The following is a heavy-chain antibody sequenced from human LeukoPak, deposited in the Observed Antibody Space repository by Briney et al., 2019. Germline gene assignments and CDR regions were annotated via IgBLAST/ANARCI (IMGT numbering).Heavy chain of an antibody. Sequence: SETLSLTCAVYGESFSDYFWTWIRQPPGKGLEWIGEIVHSGSTNYNPSLKSRVTISADTSKNQFSLELSTVTAADTAVYYCARFPVAGLDYWGQGTLVTVSS. J-gene: IGHJ4*02. D-gene: IGHD6-19*01. V-gene: IGHV4-34*12. CDR3: ARFPVAGLDY. CDR2: IVHSGST. CDR1: GESFSDYF.